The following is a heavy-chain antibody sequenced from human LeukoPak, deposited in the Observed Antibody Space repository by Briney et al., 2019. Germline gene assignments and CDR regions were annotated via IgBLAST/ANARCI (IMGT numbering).Heavy chain of an antibody. D-gene: IGHD6-13*01. CDR1: GYTFTGYY. CDR2: INPNSGGT. V-gene: IGHV1-2*02. CDR3: ARDHVVAAAGTAYMDV. J-gene: IGHJ6*03. Sequence: ASVKVSCKASGYTFTGYYMHWVRQAPGQGLEWMGWINPNSGGTNYAQKFQGRVTMTRDTSISTAYMELSRLRSDDTAVYYCARDHVVAAAGTAYMDVWGKGTTVTISS.